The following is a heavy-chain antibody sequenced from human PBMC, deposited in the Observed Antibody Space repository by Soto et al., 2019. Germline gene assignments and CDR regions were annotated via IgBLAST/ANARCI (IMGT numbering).Heavy chain of an antibody. Sequence: QVQLQESGPGLVKPSETLSLTCTVSGGSVSSGSYYWSWIRQPPGKGLEWIGYIYYSGSTNYNPYLKSRVTISVDTSKNQFSLKLSSVTAADTAVYYWARGGYCSGGSCYPSVGYWGQGTLVTVSS. CDR1: GGSVSSGSYY. CDR2: IYYSGST. D-gene: IGHD2-15*01. J-gene: IGHJ4*02. CDR3: ARGGYCSGGSCYPSVGY. V-gene: IGHV4-61*01.